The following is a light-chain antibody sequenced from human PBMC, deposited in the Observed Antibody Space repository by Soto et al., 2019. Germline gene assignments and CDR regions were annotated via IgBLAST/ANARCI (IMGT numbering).Light chain of an antibody. Sequence: QSALTQPASVSGSPGQSITISCTGTSSDVGSYNLVSWYQQHPGKAPKLMIYEGSERPSGVSNRFSDSKSGNTASLTISGLQAEDEADYFCCSYAGSSTFVFGGGTKLTVL. CDR3: CSYAGSSTFV. J-gene: IGLJ2*01. CDR1: SSDVGSYNL. V-gene: IGLV2-23*03. CDR2: EGS.